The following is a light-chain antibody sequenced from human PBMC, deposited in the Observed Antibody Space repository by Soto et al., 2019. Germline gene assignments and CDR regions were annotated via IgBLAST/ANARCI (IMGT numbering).Light chain of an antibody. CDR3: AAWDDRLGGRV. Sequence: QSVLTQPPSASGTPGQRLTISCSGSRSTIGSNYVFWYQQLPGTAPKLLIYKNNQRPSGVPDRFSGSKSGTSASLAISGLRSEDEADYYCAAWDDRLGGRVFGTRTKLTVL. V-gene: IGLV1-47*01. CDR1: RSTIGSNY. J-gene: IGLJ1*01. CDR2: KNN.